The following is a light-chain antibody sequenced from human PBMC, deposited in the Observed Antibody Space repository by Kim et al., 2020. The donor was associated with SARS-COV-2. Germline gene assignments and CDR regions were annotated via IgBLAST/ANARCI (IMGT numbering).Light chain of an antibody. V-gene: IGLV4-69*01. Sequence: ASVKLTCTLSRGHSSYAIAWHQQQPEKGPRYLMKLNSDGSHSKGDGIPDRFSGSSSGAERYLTISSLQSEDEADYYCQTWGTGILVFGGGTQLTVL. CDR1: RGHSSYA. CDR3: QTWGTGILV. J-gene: IGLJ3*02. CDR2: LNSDGSH.